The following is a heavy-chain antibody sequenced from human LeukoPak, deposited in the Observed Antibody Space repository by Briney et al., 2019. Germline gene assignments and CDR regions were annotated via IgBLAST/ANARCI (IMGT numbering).Heavy chain of an antibody. D-gene: IGHD3-10*01. V-gene: IGHV1-69*13. CDR2: IIPIFGTA. CDR1: GGTFSSYA. J-gene: IGHJ5*02. CDR3: AKTAASLLWFGAHWFDP. Sequence: SVKVSCKASGGTFSSYAISWVRQAPGQGLEWMGGIIPIFGTANYAQKFQGRVTITADESTSTAYMELSSLRAEDTAIYYCAKTAASLLWFGAHWFDPWGQGTLVTVSS.